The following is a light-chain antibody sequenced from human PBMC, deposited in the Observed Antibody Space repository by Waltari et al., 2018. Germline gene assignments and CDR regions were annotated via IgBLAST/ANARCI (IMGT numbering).Light chain of an antibody. Sequence: SSGLTQDPAVPVALGQTIRLTCRGDSLRTPSARRYQVKTGQAPVLVMFGKEKRPSGVPDRISGESSETTSSLIITGAQAEDEADYYCSSRNGRASQVVFAGGTKVTVL. CDR3: SSRNGRASQVV. CDR2: GKE. V-gene: IGLV3-19*01. CDR1: SLRTPS. J-gene: IGLJ2*01.